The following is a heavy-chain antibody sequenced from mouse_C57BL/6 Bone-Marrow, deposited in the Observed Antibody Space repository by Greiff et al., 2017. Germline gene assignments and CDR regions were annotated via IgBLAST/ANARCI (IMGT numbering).Heavy chain of an antibody. Sequence: QVQLKQSGAELARPGASVKLSCKASGYTFTSYGISWVKQRTGQGLEWIGEIYTRSGNTYYNEKFKGKATLTAEKSSRTVYMAIRRLTSEDSAVYFCASPHYGSCPAWVAYWGQGTLVTVSA. CDR2: IYTRSGNT. CDR1: GYTFTSYG. V-gene: IGHV1-81*01. J-gene: IGHJ3*01. D-gene: IGHD1-1*01. CDR3: ASPHYGSCPAWVAY.